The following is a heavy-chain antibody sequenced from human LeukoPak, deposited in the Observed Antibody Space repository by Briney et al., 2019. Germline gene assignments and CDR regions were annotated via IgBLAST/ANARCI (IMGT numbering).Heavy chain of an antibody. CDR1: GGSISSYY. J-gene: IGHJ3*02. CDR2: IYTGGST. CDR3: ARGYSGSYGGEVDAFDI. V-gene: IGHV4-4*09. D-gene: IGHD1-26*01. Sequence: PSETLSLTCTVSGGSISSYYWSWIRQPPGKGLEWIGYIYTGGSTNYNPSLKSRVTISVDTSKNQFSLKLSSVTAADTAVYYCARGYSGSYGGEVDAFDIWGQGTMVTVSS.